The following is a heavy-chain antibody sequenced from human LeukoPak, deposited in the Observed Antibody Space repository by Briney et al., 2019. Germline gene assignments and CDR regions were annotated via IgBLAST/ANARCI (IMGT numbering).Heavy chain of an antibody. CDR3: ARGTPILTGYSSYFDY. CDR2: INHSGST. CDR1: GGSFSGYY. D-gene: IGHD3-9*01. J-gene: IGHJ4*02. V-gene: IGHV4-34*01. Sequence: SETLSLTCAVYGGSFSGYYWSWLRQPPGKGLEWSGEINHSGSTNYNPSLKSRVTISVDTSKNQFSLKLSSVTAADTAVYYCARGTPILTGYSSYFDYWGQRTLVTVSS.